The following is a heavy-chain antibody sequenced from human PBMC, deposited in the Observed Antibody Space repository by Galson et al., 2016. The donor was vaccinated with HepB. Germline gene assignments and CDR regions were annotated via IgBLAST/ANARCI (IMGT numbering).Heavy chain of an antibody. D-gene: IGHD6-25*01. CDR3: AKIEYLEGGLIMAARRAFDY. Sequence: SLRLSCTASGFTFSGYAIHWVRQASGKGLEWVAITSYDGSNEYYADSVKGRFTVSRDNSRNTLFLEMNSLRPEDTAVYYCAKIEYLEGGLIMAARRAFDYWGQGTLVTVSS. CDR2: TSYDGSNE. J-gene: IGHJ4*02. CDR1: GFTFSGYA. V-gene: IGHV3-30*18.